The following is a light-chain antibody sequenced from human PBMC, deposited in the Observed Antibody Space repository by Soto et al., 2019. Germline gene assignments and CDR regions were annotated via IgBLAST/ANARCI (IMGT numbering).Light chain of an antibody. CDR3: QQRGNWPPIT. Sequence: EIVLTQSPATLSLSPGERATLSCRASQSIRSYLAWYQQKPGQAPRLLIYDASNRATGIPARFSGSGSGTDFTLTISSLEAEDFAVYYCQQRGNWPPITFGQGTRLEIK. CDR2: DAS. J-gene: IGKJ5*01. V-gene: IGKV3-11*01. CDR1: QSIRSY.